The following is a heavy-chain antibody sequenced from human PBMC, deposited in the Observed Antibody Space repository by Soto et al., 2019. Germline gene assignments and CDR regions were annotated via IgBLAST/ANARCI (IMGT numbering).Heavy chain of an antibody. J-gene: IGHJ6*03. CDR2: IYYSGST. CDR1: GGSISSGGYY. CDR3: ARESAHYYYMDV. Sequence: SETLSLTCTVSGGSISSGGYYRRWIRQHPGKGLEWIGYIYYSGSTYYNPSLKSRVTISVDTSKNQFSLKLSSVTAADTAVYYCARESAHYYYMDVWGKGTTVTVSS. V-gene: IGHV4-31*03.